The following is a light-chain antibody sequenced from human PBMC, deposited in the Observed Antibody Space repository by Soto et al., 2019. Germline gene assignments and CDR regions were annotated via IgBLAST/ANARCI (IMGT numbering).Light chain of an antibody. J-gene: IGKJ1*01. Sequence: DIQMTQSPSSLSASVGDRVTITCRASQSISSYLNWYQQKPGKAPKLLIYAASSLQSGVPSRFSGSGSGTDFTLTISSLQPEAFATYYCQQSYSTPRTFGQGTKVDIK. CDR1: QSISSY. V-gene: IGKV1-39*01. CDR2: AAS. CDR3: QQSYSTPRT.